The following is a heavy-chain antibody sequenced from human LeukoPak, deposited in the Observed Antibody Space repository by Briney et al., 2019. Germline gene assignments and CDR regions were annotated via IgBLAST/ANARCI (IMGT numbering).Heavy chain of an antibody. CDR1: GFTFDDYA. J-gene: IGHJ4*02. Sequence: PGGSLRLSCAASGFTFDDYAMHWVRQAPGKGLEWVSSISGSGGNTWYADSVKGRFTISRDNSKSTLYLQMNSLRADDTAVYYCAKDRQLSGWYIQFEYWGQGTLVTVSS. V-gene: IGHV3-23*01. CDR3: AKDRQLSGWYIQFEY. CDR2: ISGSGGNT. D-gene: IGHD6-19*01.